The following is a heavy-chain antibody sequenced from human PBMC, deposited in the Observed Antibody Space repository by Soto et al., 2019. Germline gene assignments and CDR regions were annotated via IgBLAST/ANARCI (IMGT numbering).Heavy chain of an antibody. Sequence: PGGSLRLSCEASGFTFSTYGMHWVRQAPGKGLEWVAVIWYDGTNEYYADSVKGRFTISRDNPKNTLYLEMNSLRAEDTAVYYCARKPRANLVDHWGQGTLVTVSS. V-gene: IGHV3-33*01. D-gene: IGHD2-8*02. CDR1: GFTFSTYG. J-gene: IGHJ4*02. CDR2: IWYDGTNE. CDR3: ARKPRANLVDH.